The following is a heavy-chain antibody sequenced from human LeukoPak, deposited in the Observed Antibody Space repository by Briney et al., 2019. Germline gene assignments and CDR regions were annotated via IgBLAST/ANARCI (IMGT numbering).Heavy chain of an antibody. V-gene: IGHV1-69*05. J-gene: IGHJ4*02. CDR1: GGTFSSYA. D-gene: IGHD6-6*01. Sequence: SVKVSCKASGGTFSSYAISWVRQAPGQGLEWMGGIIPIFGTANYAQKFQGRVTITTDESTSTAHMELSSLRSEDTAVYYCARDFSSSSGFDCWGQGTLVTVSS. CDR2: IIPIFGTA. CDR3: ARDFSSSSGFDC.